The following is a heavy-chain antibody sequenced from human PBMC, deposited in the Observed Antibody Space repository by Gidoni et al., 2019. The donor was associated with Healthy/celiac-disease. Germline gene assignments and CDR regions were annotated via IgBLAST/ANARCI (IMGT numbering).Heavy chain of an antibody. CDR2: INHSGST. CDR1: GGSFIGSS. V-gene: IGHV4-34*01. J-gene: IGHJ6*03. D-gene: IGHD2-8*01. Sequence: QVQLQQWGAGLLKPSETLSLPCAVYGGSFIGSSWRWIRQPPGKGLEGIGEINHSGSTNYNPSLKSRVTISVDTSKNQFSLKLSSVTAADTAVYYCARVPKLWNCTNGVCPRHYYYYYMDVWGKGTTVTVSS. CDR3: ARVPKLWNCTNGVCPRHYYYYYMDV.